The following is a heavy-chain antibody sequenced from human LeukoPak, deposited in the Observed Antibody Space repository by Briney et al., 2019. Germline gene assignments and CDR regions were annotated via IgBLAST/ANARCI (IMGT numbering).Heavy chain of an antibody. J-gene: IGHJ4*02. CDR3: ARNLVYSGSLPFGY. Sequence: PSETLSLTCAVYGGSFSGYYWSWIRQPPGKGLEWIGEINHSGSTNYNPSLKSRVTISVDTSKNQFSLKLSSVTAADTAVYYCARNLVYSGSLPFGYWGQGTLVTVSS. CDR1: GGSFSGYY. D-gene: IGHD1-26*01. CDR2: INHSGST. V-gene: IGHV4-34*01.